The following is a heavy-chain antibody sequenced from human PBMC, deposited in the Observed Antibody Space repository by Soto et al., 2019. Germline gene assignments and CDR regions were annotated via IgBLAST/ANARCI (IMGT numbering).Heavy chain of an antibody. J-gene: IGHJ2*01. V-gene: IGHV3-33*01. CDR1: GFTFSSYG. CDR3: ARGARGNPGWYCDL. D-gene: IGHD1-1*01. Sequence: ESGGGVVQPGRSLRLSCAASGFTFSSYGMHWVRQAPGKGLEWVAVIWYDGSNKYYADSVKGRFTISRDNSKNTLYLQMNSLRAEDTAVYYCARGARGNPGWYCDLWGRGTLVTVSS. CDR2: IWYDGSNK.